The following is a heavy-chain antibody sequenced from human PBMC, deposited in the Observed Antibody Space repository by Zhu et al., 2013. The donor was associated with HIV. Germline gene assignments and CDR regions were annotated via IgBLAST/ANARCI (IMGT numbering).Heavy chain of an antibody. CDR3: ASGGYCGGDCYSGYYYYGMDV. CDR1: GGTFSRYA. J-gene: IGHJ6*02. Sequence: QVKLVQSGAEVKKPGSSMKVSCMASGGTFSRYAINWVRQAPGQGLEWVGEIIPIFGTPNYAQKFQGRVTITADESTSTAYMELSSLRSEDTAVYYCASGGYCGGDCYSGYYYYGMDVWGQGTTVTVSS. CDR2: IIPIFGTP. V-gene: IGHV1-69*01. D-gene: IGHD2-21*02.